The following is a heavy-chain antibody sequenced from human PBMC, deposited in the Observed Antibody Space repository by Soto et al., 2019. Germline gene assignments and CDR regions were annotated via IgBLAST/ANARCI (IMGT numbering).Heavy chain of an antibody. CDR1: GYTFTSYY. CDR3: ARGGVLLRFLEWLLLVDY. V-gene: IGHV1-46*03. Sequence: ASVKVSCKASGYTFTSYYMHWVRQAPGQGLEWMGIINPSGGSTSYAQKFQGRVTMTRDTSTSTVYMELSSLRSEDTAVYYCARGGVLLRFLEWLLLVDYWGQGTLVTVSS. CDR2: INPSGGST. J-gene: IGHJ4*02. D-gene: IGHD3-3*01.